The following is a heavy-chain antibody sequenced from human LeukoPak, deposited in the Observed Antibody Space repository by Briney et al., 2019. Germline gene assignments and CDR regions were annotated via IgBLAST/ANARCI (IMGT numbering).Heavy chain of an antibody. V-gene: IGHV4-39*07. D-gene: IGHD4-11*01. J-gene: IGHJ5*02. CDR3: ARRGYSNYVPRGWFYP. CDR2: IYYSGRT. CDR1: GGSITSSSYY. Sequence: SKTLSLTCTVSGGSITSSSYYWGWSRQPPGKGLEWIGSIYYSGRTYYNPSLKSRVTMSVDTSKNRFSLKVTYVTAADTAVYYCARRGYSNYVPRGWFYPWGQGTLVTVSS.